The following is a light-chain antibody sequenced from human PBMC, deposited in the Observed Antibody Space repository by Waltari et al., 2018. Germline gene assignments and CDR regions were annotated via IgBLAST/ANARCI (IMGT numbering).Light chain of an antibody. J-gene: IGLJ1*01. V-gene: IGLV2-11*01. Sequence: QSALTQPRSVSGSLGQTVTISCTGTSSDVGGYNYVSWYQHHPDKAPRLIIYDVNKRPSGVPVRFSGPKSGDTASLTVSGLQAEDEADYYCCSYAGTYIHYVFGTGTKVTVL. CDR2: DVN. CDR1: SSDVGGYNY. CDR3: CSYAGTYIHYV.